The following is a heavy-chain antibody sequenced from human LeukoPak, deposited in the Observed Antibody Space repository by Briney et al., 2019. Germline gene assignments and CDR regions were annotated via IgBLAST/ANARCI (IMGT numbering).Heavy chain of an antibody. CDR2: IYHSGST. D-gene: IGHD2-2*01. J-gene: IGHJ2*01. V-gene: IGHV4-59*01. Sequence: SETLSLTCTVAGGSTSSYYWSWIRQPPGKGLEWIGYIYHSGSTNYNPSLKSRVTISVDTSKNQFSLTLISVTAADTAVYYCSRGVGSCSGTSCYFEGYFDLWGRGTLVTVSS. CDR1: GGSTSSYY. CDR3: SRGVGSCSGTSCYFEGYFDL.